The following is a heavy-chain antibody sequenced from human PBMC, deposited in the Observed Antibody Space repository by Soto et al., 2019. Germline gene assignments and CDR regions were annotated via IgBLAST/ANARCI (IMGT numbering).Heavy chain of an antibody. CDR2: ISPYNGNT. CDR3: ARLGGNSLGDFDY. V-gene: IGHV1-18*01. CDR1: GYTFSTYG. Sequence: GASVKVSCKASGYTFSTYGVSWVRQAPGQGLEWVGWISPYNGNTNYAPKLQGRVTMTTDTSTNTAYMDLRSLRSDDTALYYCARLGGNSLGDFDYWG. J-gene: IGHJ4*01. D-gene: IGHD2-21*01.